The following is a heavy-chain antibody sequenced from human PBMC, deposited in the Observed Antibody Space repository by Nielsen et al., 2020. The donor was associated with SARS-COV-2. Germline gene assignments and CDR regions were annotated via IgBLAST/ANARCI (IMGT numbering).Heavy chain of an antibody. Sequence: ASVKVSCKASGYTFTSYGISWVRQAPGQGLEWMGWISAYNGNTNYAQKLQGRVTMTTDTSTSTAYMELRSLGSDDTAVYYCARAFIDPGYGMDVWGQGTTVTVSS. CDR2: ISAYNGNT. J-gene: IGHJ6*02. D-gene: IGHD2-15*01. V-gene: IGHV1-18*01. CDR3: ARAFIDPGYGMDV. CDR1: GYTFTSYG.